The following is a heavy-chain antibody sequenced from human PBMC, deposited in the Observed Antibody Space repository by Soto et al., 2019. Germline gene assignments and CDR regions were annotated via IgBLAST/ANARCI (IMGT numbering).Heavy chain of an antibody. Sequence: SETLSLTCAVYGGSFSGYYWSWIRQPPGKGLEWIGEINHSGSTNYNPSLKSRVTISVDTSKNQFSLKLSSVTAADTAVYYCARVTMAYFDYWGQGTLVTAPQ. CDR1: GGSFSGYY. V-gene: IGHV4-34*01. CDR3: ARVTMAYFDY. J-gene: IGHJ4*02. CDR2: INHSGST.